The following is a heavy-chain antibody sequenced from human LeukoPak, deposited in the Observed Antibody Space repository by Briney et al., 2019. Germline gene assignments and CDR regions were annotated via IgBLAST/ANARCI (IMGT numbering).Heavy chain of an antibody. CDR3: AREGSHTQLWLHYYYYGMDV. Sequence: GASVKVSCKASGYTFTSYGISWVRQAPGQGLEWMGWISAYNGNTNYAQKPQGRVTMTTDTSTSTAYMELRSLRSDDTAVYYCAREGSHTQLWLHYYYYGMDVWGQGTTVTVSS. CDR1: GYTFTSYG. D-gene: IGHD5-18*01. V-gene: IGHV1-18*01. CDR2: ISAYNGNT. J-gene: IGHJ6*02.